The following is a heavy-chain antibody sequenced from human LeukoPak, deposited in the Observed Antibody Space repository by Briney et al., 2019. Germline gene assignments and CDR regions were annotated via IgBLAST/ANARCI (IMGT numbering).Heavy chain of an antibody. V-gene: IGHV3-21*01. J-gene: IGHJ3*02. CDR1: GFTFSSYS. Sequence: NPGGSLRLSCAASGFTFSSYSMNWVRQAPGKGLEWVSSISSSSSYIYYADSVKGRFTISRDNAKNSLYLQMNSLRAEDTAVYYCARDLPLERYTAGAFDIWGQGTMVTVSS. D-gene: IGHD1-1*01. CDR2: ISSSSSYI. CDR3: ARDLPLERYTAGAFDI.